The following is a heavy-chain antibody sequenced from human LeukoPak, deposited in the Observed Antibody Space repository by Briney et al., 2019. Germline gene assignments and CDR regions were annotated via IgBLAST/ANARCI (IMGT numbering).Heavy chain of an antibody. D-gene: IGHD3-16*02. J-gene: IGHJ4*02. CDR3: ARGDPPSYVWGSYRPGGFDY. Sequence: GGSLRLSCAASGFTFSSYEMNWVRQAPGKGLEWVSYISSSGSTIYYADSVKGRFTISRDNAKNSLYLQMNSLRAEDTAVYYCARGDPPSYVWGSYRPGGFDYWGQGTLVTVSS. CDR2: ISSSGSTI. CDR1: GFTFSSYE. V-gene: IGHV3-48*03.